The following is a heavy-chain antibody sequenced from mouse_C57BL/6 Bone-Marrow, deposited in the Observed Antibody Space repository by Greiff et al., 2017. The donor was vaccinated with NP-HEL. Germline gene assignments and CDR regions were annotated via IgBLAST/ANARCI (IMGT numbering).Heavy chain of an antibody. CDR1: GYTFTDHT. Sequence: VKVVESDAELVKPGASVKISCKVSGYTFTDHTIHWMKQRPEQGLEWIGYIYPRDGSTKYNEKFKGKATLTADKSSSTAYMQLNSLTSEDSAVYFCARRTTVVAKDAMDYWGQGTSVTVSS. D-gene: IGHD1-1*01. CDR2: IYPRDGST. CDR3: ARRTTVVAKDAMDY. J-gene: IGHJ4*01. V-gene: IGHV1-78*01.